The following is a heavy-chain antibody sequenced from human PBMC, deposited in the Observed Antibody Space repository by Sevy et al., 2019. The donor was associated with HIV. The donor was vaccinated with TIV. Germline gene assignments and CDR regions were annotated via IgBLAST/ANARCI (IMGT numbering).Heavy chain of an antibody. D-gene: IGHD3-10*01. J-gene: IGHJ5*02. CDR3: ASSKYYYGSGSKHNWFDP. CDR2: IYYSGST. V-gene: IGHV4-39*01. Sequence: SETLSLTCTVSGGSISSSSYYWGWIRQPPGKGLEWIGRIYYSGSTYYNPSLKKRVTISVDTSKNQFSLKQSSVTAAATSVYYCASSKYYYGSGSKHNWFDPWGQGTLVTVSS. CDR1: GGSISSSSYY.